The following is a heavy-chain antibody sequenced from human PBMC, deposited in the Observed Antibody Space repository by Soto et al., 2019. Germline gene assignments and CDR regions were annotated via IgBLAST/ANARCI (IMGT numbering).Heavy chain of an antibody. CDR1: GGSITSNAYY. CDR2: INHSGSA. J-gene: IGHJ6*02. V-gene: IGHV4-39*01. CDR3: ARWYSYSSPSYYYGMDV. Sequence: SETLSLTCTVSGGSITSNAYYWGWIRQPPGKGLEWLGDINHSGSANYNPSLKSRVTISVDTSKNQFSLKLSSVTAADTAVYYCARWYSYSSPSYYYGMDVWGQGTTVTVSS. D-gene: IGHD6-6*01.